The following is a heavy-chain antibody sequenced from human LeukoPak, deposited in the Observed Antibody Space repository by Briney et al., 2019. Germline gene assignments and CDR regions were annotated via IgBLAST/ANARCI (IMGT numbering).Heavy chain of an antibody. D-gene: IGHD4-17*01. CDR1: GFTFSSYW. V-gene: IGHV3-74*01. CDR2: INSDGSST. CDR3: ARASGYGVHYYYGMDV. Sequence: GGSLRLSCAASGFTFSSYWMHWVRQAPGKGLVWVSRINSDGSSTSYADSVKGRFTISRDNAKNTLYLQTNSLRAEDTAVYYWARASGYGVHYYYGMDVWGQGTTVTVSS. J-gene: IGHJ6*02.